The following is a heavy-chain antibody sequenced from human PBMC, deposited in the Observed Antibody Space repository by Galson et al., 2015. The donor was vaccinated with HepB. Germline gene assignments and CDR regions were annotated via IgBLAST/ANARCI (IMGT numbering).Heavy chain of an antibody. CDR2: IRSKGYGGTT. V-gene: IGHV3-49*02. CDR3: ARDFWSGYYKGAY. D-gene: IGHD3-3*01. J-gene: IGHJ4*02. Sequence: PGKGLEWVGFIRSKGYGGTTEYAASVKGRFTISRDDSKSIAYLQINSLKIEDTAVYYCARDFWSGYYKGAYWGQGTLVTVSS.